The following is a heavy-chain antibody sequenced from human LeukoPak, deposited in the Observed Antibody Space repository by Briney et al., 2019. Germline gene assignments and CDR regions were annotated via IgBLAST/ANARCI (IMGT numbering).Heavy chain of an antibody. V-gene: IGHV3-23*01. Sequence: GGSLRLSCAASGFTFSSYSMNWVRQAPGKGLEWVSAISGSGGSTYYADSVKGRFTISRDNSKNTLYLQMNSLRAEGTAVYYCAKGFRGVIRWFDPWGQGTLVTVSS. CDR3: AKGFRGVIRWFDP. D-gene: IGHD3-10*01. CDR2: ISGSGGST. CDR1: GFTFSSYS. J-gene: IGHJ5*02.